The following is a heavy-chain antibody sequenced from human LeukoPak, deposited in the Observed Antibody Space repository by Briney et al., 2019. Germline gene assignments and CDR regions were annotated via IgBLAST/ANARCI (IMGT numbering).Heavy chain of an antibody. Sequence: GGSLRLSCAASGFTVSSNYMSWVRQAPGKGLEWVSVIYSGGNTHYADSVKGRFIISRDNSKNMLYLQMNSLRAEDTAVYYCARDYGSGSYYSGYWGQGTLVTVSS. V-gene: IGHV3-53*01. CDR1: GFTVSSNY. CDR2: IYSGGNT. J-gene: IGHJ4*02. CDR3: ARDYGSGSYYSGY. D-gene: IGHD3-10*01.